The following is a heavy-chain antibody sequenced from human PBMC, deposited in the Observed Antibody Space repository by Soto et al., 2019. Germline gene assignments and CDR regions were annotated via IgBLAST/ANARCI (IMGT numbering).Heavy chain of an antibody. CDR1: GYTFTSYG. CDR3: ARFAGLYYYYYMDV. CDR2: ISAYNGNT. J-gene: IGHJ6*03. D-gene: IGHD1-1*01. V-gene: IGHV1-18*01. Sequence: QVRLVQSGAEVKKPGASVKVSCQASGYTFTSYGITWVRQAPGQGLEWMGWISAYNGNTNYAQKLQGRVTMTTDTSTSTAYMELRRLRSDDTAGYYCARFAGLYYYYYMDVWGKGTTVTVSS.